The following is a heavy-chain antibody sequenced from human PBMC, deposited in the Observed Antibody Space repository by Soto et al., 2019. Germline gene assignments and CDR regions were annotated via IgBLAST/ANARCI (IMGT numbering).Heavy chain of an antibody. D-gene: IGHD3-10*01. Sequence: PSETLSLTCTVSGGSISSYYWSWIRQPPGKGLEWIGYIYYSGSTNYNPSLKSRVTISVDTSKNQFSLKLSSVTAADTAVYYCARGGNPYYYGSGSYYNYDYWGQGTLVTVSS. CDR3: ARGGNPYYYGSGSYYNYDY. CDR1: GGSISSYY. V-gene: IGHV4-59*01. J-gene: IGHJ4*02. CDR2: IYYSGST.